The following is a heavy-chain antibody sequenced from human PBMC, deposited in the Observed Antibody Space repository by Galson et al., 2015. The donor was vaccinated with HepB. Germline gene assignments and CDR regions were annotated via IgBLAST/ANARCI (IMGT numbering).Heavy chain of an antibody. D-gene: IGHD3-3*01. CDR2: ISYDGSNK. CDR1: GFTFSSYG. V-gene: IGHV3-30*18. J-gene: IGHJ3*02. Sequence: SLRLSCAASGFTFSSYGMHWVRQAPGKGLEWVAVISYDGSNKYYADSVKGRFTISRDNSKNTLYLQMNSLRAEDTAVYYCAKDLHDFGVVTYFDIWGQGTMATVSS. CDR3: AKDLHDFGVVTYFDI.